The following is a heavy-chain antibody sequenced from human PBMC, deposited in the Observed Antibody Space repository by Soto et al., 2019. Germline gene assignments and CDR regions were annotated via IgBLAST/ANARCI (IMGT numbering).Heavy chain of an antibody. CDR2: INIDNGNT. Sequence: ASVKVSCKASGYTFTSYGISWVRQAPGQGLEWMGWINIDNGNTNFAQKFQGRVTMTTDTSTTSARIVYMEVRSLRSDDTAVYYCAREYCTGDSCYGPDYWGLGTLVTVSS. CDR3: AREYCTGDSCYGPDY. J-gene: IGHJ4*02. V-gene: IGHV1-18*01. CDR1: GYTFTSYG. D-gene: IGHD2-15*01.